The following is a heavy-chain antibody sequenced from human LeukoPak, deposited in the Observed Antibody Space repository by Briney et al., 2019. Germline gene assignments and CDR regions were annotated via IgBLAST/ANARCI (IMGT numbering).Heavy chain of an antibody. D-gene: IGHD3-10*01. CDR2: IYYSGST. CDR3: ARENIYGSGSYASSFDY. CDR1: GGSISSYY. Sequence: SETLSLTCTVSGGSISSYYWSWIRQPPGKGLEWIGYIYYSGSTNYNPSLKSRVTISVDTSKNQFSLKLSSVTAAVTAVYYCARENIYGSGSYASSFDYWGQGTLVTVSS. V-gene: IGHV4-59*01. J-gene: IGHJ4*02.